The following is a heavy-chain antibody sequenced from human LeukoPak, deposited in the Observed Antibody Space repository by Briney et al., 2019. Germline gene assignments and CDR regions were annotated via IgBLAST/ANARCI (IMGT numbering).Heavy chain of an antibody. CDR3: ARANSDGYNTYFAS. J-gene: IGHJ4*02. Sequence: AAVKVSCKASGYTFSGYYIHWVRQAPGQGLEWMGWIKPNSGGTHFTQKFQGRVTMTRDTSISTAYMELSRLKSDDTAVYYCARANSDGYNTYFASWGQETLVTVSS. D-gene: IGHD5-24*01. CDR1: GYTFSGYY. CDR2: IKPNSGGT. V-gene: IGHV1-2*02.